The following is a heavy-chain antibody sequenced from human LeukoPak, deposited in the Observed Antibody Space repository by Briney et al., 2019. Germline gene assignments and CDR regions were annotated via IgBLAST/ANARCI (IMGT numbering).Heavy chain of an antibody. CDR3: ARSSNYDFWSGYWQPDAFDI. J-gene: IGHJ3*02. D-gene: IGHD3-3*01. Sequence: SETLSLTCTVSGGSISSYYSRWIRQPAGKGLEWIGRIYTSGSTNYNPSLKSRVTMSVDTSKNQFSLKLSSVTAADTAVYYCARSSNYDFWSGYWQPDAFDIWGQGTMVTASS. CDR2: IYTSGST. CDR1: GGSISSYY. V-gene: IGHV4-4*07.